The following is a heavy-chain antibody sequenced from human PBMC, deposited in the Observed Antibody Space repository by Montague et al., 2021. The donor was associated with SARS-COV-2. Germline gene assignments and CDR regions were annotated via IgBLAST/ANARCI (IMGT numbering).Heavy chain of an antibody. CDR1: GGSLSGYY. CDR2: INHSGNT. Sequence: SETLSLTCAVYGGSLSGYYWAWIRQTPGKGLEWIGEINHSGNTNXNPSLKSRLTISVDTSKKQLSLKLSSVTTADTAVYYCARGADYDFWSGYLRYKWFDPWGLGTPVTVSS. CDR3: ARGADYDFWSGYLRYKWFDP. J-gene: IGHJ5*02. V-gene: IGHV4-34*01. D-gene: IGHD3-3*01.